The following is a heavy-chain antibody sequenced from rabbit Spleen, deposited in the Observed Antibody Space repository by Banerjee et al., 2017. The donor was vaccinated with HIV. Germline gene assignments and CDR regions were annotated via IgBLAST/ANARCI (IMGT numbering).Heavy chain of an antibody. V-gene: IGHV1S40*01. D-gene: IGHD8-1*01. CDR2: ISAGVSFTT. J-gene: IGHJ6*01. Sequence: QSLVESGGGLVQPEGSLTLTCTASGFSFSYSDYMCWVRQPPGKGPEWIACISAGVSFTTYYASWAKGRFTISKTSSTTVSLQMTSLTAADTATYFCARDSGTSFSSYGMDLWGQGTLVTVS. CDR1: GFSFSYSDY. CDR3: ARDSGTSFSSYGMDL.